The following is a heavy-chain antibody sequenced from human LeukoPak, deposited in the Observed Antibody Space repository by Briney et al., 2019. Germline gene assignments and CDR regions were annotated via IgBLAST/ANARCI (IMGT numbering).Heavy chain of an antibody. CDR1: GGTFSSYA. Sequence: SVKVSCKASGGTFSSYAISWVRQAPGQGLEWMGGIIPIFGTANYAQKFQGRVTITADESTSTAYMELSSLRSEDTAVYYCAREVATITVAAAGGIDYWGQGTLVTVSS. CDR2: IIPIFGTA. J-gene: IGHJ4*02. CDR3: AREVATITVAAAGGIDY. V-gene: IGHV1-69*01. D-gene: IGHD5-12*01.